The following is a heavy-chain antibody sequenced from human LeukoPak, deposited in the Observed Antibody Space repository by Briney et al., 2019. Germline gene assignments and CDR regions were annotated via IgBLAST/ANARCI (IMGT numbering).Heavy chain of an antibody. CDR2: FDPEDGET. V-gene: IGHV1-24*01. J-gene: IGHJ2*01. D-gene: IGHD3-9*01. CDR3: ATTLTGYDYGWYFDL. CDR1: GYTLTELS. Sequence: ASVKVSCKVSGYTLTELSMHWVRQAPGKGLERMGGFDPEDGETFYAQKFQGRVTMTEDTSTDTTYMELSSLRSEDTAMYYCATTLTGYDYGWYFDLWGRGTLVTVSS.